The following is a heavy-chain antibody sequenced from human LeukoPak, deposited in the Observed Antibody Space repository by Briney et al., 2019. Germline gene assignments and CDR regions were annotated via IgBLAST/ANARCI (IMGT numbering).Heavy chain of an antibody. CDR3: ARGSPLDISGMSSYSDV. CDR1: GFTFSSSA. J-gene: IGHJ6*04. V-gene: IGHV3-30-3*01. D-gene: IGHD3-22*01. CDR2: ISYDGINK. Sequence: GGSLRLSCAASGFTFSSSAMHWVRQAPGKGLEWVAVISYDGINKYYADSVKGRFTISRDNSEYTVYVQMSSLRAEDTAVYYCARGSPLDISGMSSYSDVWGKGTSVTVSS.